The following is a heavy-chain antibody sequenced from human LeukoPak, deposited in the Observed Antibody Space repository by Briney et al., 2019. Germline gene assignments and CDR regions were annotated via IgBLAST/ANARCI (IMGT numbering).Heavy chain of an antibody. CDR3: AKDRDSSGWRTGMFDY. CDR2: ISWNSGSI. Sequence: GRSLRLSCAASGFTFDDYAMHWVRQAPGKGLEWVSGISWNSGSIGYADSVKGRFTISRDNAKNSLYLQMNSLRAEDTASYYCAKDRDSSGWRTGMFDYWGQGTLVTVSS. V-gene: IGHV3-9*01. D-gene: IGHD6-19*01. CDR1: GFTFDDYA. J-gene: IGHJ4*02.